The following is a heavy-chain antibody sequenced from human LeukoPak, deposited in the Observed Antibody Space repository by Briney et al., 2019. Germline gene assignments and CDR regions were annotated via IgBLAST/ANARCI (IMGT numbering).Heavy chain of an antibody. CDR1: GYTFTSYG. D-gene: IGHD1-14*01. Sequence: ASVKVSCKASGYTFTSYGISWVRQAPGQGLEWMGWISAYNGNTNYAQKLQGRVTMTTDTSTSTAYTELRSLRSDDTAVYYCAREAYIKNYYFDYWGQGTLVTVSS. J-gene: IGHJ4*02. CDR2: ISAYNGNT. V-gene: IGHV1-18*01. CDR3: AREAYIKNYYFDY.